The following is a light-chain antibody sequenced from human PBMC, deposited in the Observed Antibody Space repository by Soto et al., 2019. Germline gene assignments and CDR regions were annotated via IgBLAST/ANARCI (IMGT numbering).Light chain of an antibody. J-gene: IGKJ2*01. CDR3: QQYGSSPRT. CDR1: QSVRSNH. CDR2: DAS. V-gene: IGKV3-20*01. Sequence: EIVLTQSPGTLSLSPGERATLSCRASQSVRSNHLAWYQQKPGQAHRLLIYDASSRATGIPDRFSGSGSGTNVTLTIIRREPEDFAVYYCQQYGSSPRTFGRGTKLEI.